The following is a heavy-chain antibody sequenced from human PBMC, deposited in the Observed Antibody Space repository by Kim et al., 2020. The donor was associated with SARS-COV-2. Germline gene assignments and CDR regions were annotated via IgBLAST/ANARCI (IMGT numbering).Heavy chain of an antibody. J-gene: IGHJ4*02. CDR3: ARAYYYGSGSYYFD. V-gene: IGHV1-69*04. Sequence: AQKFQGRVTITADKSTSTAYMELSSLRSEDTAVYYCARAYYYGSGSYYFDWGQGTLVTVSS. D-gene: IGHD3-10*01.